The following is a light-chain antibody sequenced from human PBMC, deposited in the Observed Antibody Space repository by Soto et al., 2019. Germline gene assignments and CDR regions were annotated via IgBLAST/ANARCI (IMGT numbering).Light chain of an antibody. V-gene: IGLV2-14*01. J-gene: IGLJ1*01. Sequence: QSVLTHPASVSASPGQSITISCTGTRRDVGGYNYVSWYQQHPGTGRTLMIYDVSNRPSGVSTRFSGSKSGNTASPTISGLQAEDGADYYCSSYTSSSTGVFGTGTKVTVL. CDR3: SSYTSSSTGV. CDR1: RRDVGGYNY. CDR2: DVS.